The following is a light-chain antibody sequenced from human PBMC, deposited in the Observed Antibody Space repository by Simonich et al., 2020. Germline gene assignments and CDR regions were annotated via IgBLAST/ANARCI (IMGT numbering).Light chain of an antibody. Sequence: DIVMTQSPDSLAVSLGERATINCKSSQSVLYSSNNKNYLAWYQQKPGQPPKLPSYWASTRESGVTDRFSGSGSGTDFTLTISSLQAEDVAVYYCQQYYSTPWTFGQGTKVEIK. V-gene: IGKV4-1*01. CDR3: QQYYSTPWT. J-gene: IGKJ1*01. CDR1: QSVLYSSNNKNY. CDR2: WAS.